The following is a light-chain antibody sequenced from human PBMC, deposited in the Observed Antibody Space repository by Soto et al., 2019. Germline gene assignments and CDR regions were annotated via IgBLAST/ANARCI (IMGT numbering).Light chain of an antibody. V-gene: IGKV3-11*01. CDR1: QSVSSY. J-gene: IGKJ1*01. Sequence: EIVLTQSPATLSLSPGERATLSCRASQSVSSYLAWYQQKPGKAPRLLIYDAANRATGIPARFSGSGSGTDFTLTISSLEPEDFAVYYCQQRSNWPPETFGQGTKVDIK. CDR3: QQRSNWPPET. CDR2: DAA.